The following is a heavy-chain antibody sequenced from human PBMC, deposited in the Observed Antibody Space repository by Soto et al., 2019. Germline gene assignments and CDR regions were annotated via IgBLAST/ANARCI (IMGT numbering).Heavy chain of an antibody. D-gene: IGHD3-3*01. J-gene: IGHJ4*02. V-gene: IGHV3-30*18. CDR1: GFTFSSYG. Sequence: QVQLVESGGGVVQPGRSLRLSCAASGFTFSSYGMHWVRQAPGKGLEWVAVISYDGSNKYYADSVKGRFTISRDNSKNTLYLQTNSLRAEDTAVYYCAKDADYDFYANYWGQGTLVTVSS. CDR3: AKDADYDFYANY. CDR2: ISYDGSNK.